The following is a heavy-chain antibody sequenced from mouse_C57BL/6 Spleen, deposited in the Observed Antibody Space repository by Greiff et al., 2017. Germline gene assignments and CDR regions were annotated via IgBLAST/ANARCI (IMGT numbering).Heavy chain of an antibody. D-gene: IGHD1-1*01. J-gene: IGHJ3*01. CDR2: IHPTIGST. CDR1: GYTFTSYW. CDR3: ARSPFDDSSFGFAY. Sequence: VQLQQPGAELVKPGASVKLSCKASGYTFTSYWMHWVKQRPGQGLEWIGMIHPTIGSTNYNEKFKSKATLTVDKSSSTAYMQLSSLTSEDSAVYYCARSPFDDSSFGFAYWGHGTLVTVS. V-gene: IGHV1-64*01.